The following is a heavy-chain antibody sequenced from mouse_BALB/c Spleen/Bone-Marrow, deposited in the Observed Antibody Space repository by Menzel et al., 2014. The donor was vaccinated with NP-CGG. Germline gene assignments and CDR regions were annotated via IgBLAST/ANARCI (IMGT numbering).Heavy chain of an antibody. D-gene: IGHD4-1*01. CDR1: GFTFSNYW. Sequence: EVKLVESGGGLAQPGGSMKLSCVASGFTFSNYWMNWVRQSPEKGLEWVAEIRLKSNNYATHYAESVKGRFTISRDDSKSSVYLQMNNLRAEDTGIYYCTRNWDYFDYWGQGTTLTVSS. J-gene: IGHJ2*01. CDR3: TRNWDYFDY. CDR2: IRLKSNNYAT. V-gene: IGHV6-6*02.